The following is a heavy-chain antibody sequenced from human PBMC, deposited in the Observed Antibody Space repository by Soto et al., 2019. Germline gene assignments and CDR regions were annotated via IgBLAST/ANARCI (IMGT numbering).Heavy chain of an antibody. V-gene: IGHV1-46*03. CDR1: GYTFTSYY. CDR3: AIVAMGFN. Sequence: ASVKVSCKASGYTFTSYYMHWVRQAPGQGLEWMGRISPYGGNTSYAQKFQGRVTMTTDTSTSTAYMELRSLRSDDTAVYYCAIVAMGFNWGQGTLVTVSS. CDR2: ISPYGGNT. D-gene: IGHD5-18*01. J-gene: IGHJ4*02.